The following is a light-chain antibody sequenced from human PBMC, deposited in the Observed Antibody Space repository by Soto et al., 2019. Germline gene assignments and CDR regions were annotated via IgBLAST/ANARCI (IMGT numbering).Light chain of an antibody. CDR1: SGHSTYA. Sequence: QSVLTQSPSASASLGASVKLTCTLTSGHSTYAIAWHQQQPEKGPRYLMHLNSDGSHSKGDGIPDRFSGSSSGAERYLTISSLQSEDEADYYCQTCGTAHVVFGGGTKLTVL. J-gene: IGLJ2*01. CDR2: LNSDGSH. CDR3: QTCGTAHVV. V-gene: IGLV4-69*01.